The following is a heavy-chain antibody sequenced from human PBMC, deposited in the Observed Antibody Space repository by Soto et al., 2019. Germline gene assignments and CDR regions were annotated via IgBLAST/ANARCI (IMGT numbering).Heavy chain of an antibody. J-gene: IGHJ4*02. CDR2: IYLSGST. CDR1: GGSISSGGFS. CDR3: ARGGDYYFDS. V-gene: IGHV4-30-2*01. Sequence: SETLSLTCAVSGGSISSGGFSWSWVRQPPGRGLQWIGYIYLSGSTYYNPSLKSRVNISLDRSKNQFSLRLTSVTAADTAVYYSARGGDYYFDSWGQGTLVTVSS. D-gene: IGHD3-16*01.